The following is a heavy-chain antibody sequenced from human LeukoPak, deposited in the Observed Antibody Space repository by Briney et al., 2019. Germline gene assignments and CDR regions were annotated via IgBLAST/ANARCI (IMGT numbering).Heavy chain of an antibody. J-gene: IGHJ6*02. Sequence: ASVKVSCKASGYTFTSYYMHWVRQAPGQGLEWMGIINPSGGSTSYAQKFQGRVTMTRGTSTSTVYMELSSLRSEDTAVYYCARDLHGGYYYYSMDVWGQGTTVTVSS. CDR1: GYTFTSYY. D-gene: IGHD4-23*01. CDR2: INPSGGST. V-gene: IGHV1-46*01. CDR3: ARDLHGGYYYYSMDV.